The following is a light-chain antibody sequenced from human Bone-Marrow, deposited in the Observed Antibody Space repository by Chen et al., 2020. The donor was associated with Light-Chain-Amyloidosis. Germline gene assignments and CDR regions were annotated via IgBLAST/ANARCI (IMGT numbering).Light chain of an antibody. CDR3: QQYNTYPWT. CDR1: QSISSW. V-gene: IGKV1-5*01. CDR2: DAS. J-gene: IGKJ1*01. Sequence: DIQMTQSPSTLSASVGDRVTITCRASQSISSWLGWYQQKPGKAPKLLIYDASSLESGVPSRFSCSGSGTEFTLTISSLQPDDFATYYCQQYNTYPWTFGQGTKVEIK.